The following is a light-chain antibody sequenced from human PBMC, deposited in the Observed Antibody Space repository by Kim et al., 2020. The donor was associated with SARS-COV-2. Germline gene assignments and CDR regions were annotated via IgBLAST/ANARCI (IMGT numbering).Light chain of an antibody. CDR2: RNN. Sequence: GRRVNILCYGHGSNIGSNYVYWYLHRPGTAPNPIIYRNNQRPSGLPDRCSGTKSGTSAPLAISGLRSEDEADYYCAAWDDRLSGRVFGGGAQLTVL. V-gene: IGLV1-47*01. J-gene: IGLJ3*02. CDR1: GSNIGSNY. CDR3: AAWDDRLSGRV.